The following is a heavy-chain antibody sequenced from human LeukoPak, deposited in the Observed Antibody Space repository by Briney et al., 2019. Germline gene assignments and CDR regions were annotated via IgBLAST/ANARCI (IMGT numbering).Heavy chain of an antibody. CDR3: AKDRVGAIIYFDY. V-gene: IGHV3-48*01. J-gene: IGHJ4*02. D-gene: IGHD1-26*01. CDR1: GFTFSSYS. Sequence: GGSLRLSCAASGFTFSSYSINWVRQVPGKGLECVSYISSSSSTIYYADSMKGRLTISRDNSKNTLYLQMNSLRAEDTAVYSCAKDRVGAIIYFDYWGLGTLVTVSS. CDR2: ISSSSSTI.